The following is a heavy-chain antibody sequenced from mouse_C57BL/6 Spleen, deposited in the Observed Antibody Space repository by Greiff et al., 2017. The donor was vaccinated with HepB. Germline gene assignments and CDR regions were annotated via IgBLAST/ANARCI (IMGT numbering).Heavy chain of an antibody. CDR2: IDPENGDT. D-gene: IGHD1-1*01. Sequence: VQLQQSGAELVRPGASVKLSCTASGFNIKDDYMHWVKQRPEQGLEWIGWIDPENGDTESASKFQGKATITADTSSNTAYLQLSSLTSEDTAVYYCTKYYGSSSIVWGTGTTVTVSS. CDR1: GFNIKDDY. CDR3: TKYYGSSSIV. J-gene: IGHJ1*03. V-gene: IGHV14-4*01.